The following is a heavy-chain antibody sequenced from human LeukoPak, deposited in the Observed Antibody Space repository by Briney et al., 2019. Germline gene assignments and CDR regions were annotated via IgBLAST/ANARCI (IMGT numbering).Heavy chain of an antibody. CDR1: GFTFSNAW. J-gene: IGHJ4*02. CDR2: IKTKTDSGTT. D-gene: IGHD5-24*01. CDR3: ATGKNYLDY. Sequence: GGSLRLSCAASGFTFSNAWMSWVRQAPGKGLEWVGRIKTKTDSGTTDYSAPVKGRFTISRDDSKNTLYLEMNSLKVEDTAVYYCATGKNYLDYWGQGTLVTVSS. V-gene: IGHV3-15*01.